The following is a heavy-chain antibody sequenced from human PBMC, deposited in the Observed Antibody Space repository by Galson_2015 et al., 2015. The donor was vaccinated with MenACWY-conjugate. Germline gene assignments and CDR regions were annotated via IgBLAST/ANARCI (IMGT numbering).Heavy chain of an antibody. J-gene: IGHJ6*02. Sequence: SLRLSCAASGVTFSSYWMHWVRHPPGQGLEWVTRINGDGSRTNYADSVKGRLTISRDSSKNTLDLKMISLRAEDTAVYYCASEGMDVWGQGTTVTVSS. CDR3: ASEGMDV. CDR1: GVTFSSYW. V-gene: IGHV3-74*01. CDR2: INGDGSRT.